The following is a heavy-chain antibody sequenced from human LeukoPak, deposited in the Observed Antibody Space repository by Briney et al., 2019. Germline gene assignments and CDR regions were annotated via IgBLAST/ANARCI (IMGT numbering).Heavy chain of an antibody. D-gene: IGHD6-13*01. V-gene: IGHV4-59*08. CDR2: LYYSWRP. Sequence: SETLSLICTVSGGSISSYYRRWIRQPPGKGLEWIGYLYYSWRPNYNPSLESRVTISVDTSKNQFSLKLSSVTAADTAVYYCAGSIAAAGDYFDYWGQGTLVTVSS. CDR3: AGSIAAAGDYFDY. J-gene: IGHJ4*02. CDR1: GGSISSYY.